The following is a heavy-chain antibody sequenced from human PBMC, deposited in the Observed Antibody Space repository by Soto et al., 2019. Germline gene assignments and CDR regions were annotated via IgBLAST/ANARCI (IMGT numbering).Heavy chain of an antibody. Sequence: RGSLRLSCAASGFTLSRHTMNWVRQAPGKGLEWVSFIGSRTSDIYYADSVKGRFTISRDNAKNSLYLELTRLRAEDTAVYFCVRDYYDTSGYPNTFDMWGQGTMVTVSS. CDR1: GFTLSRHT. D-gene: IGHD3-22*01. CDR2: IGSRTSDI. J-gene: IGHJ3*02. CDR3: VRDYYDTSGYPNTFDM. V-gene: IGHV3-21*01.